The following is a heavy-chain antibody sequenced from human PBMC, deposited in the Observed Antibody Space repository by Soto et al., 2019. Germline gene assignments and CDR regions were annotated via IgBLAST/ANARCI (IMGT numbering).Heavy chain of an antibody. CDR3: TRTYYDFWSGYSSRFSFDP. D-gene: IGHD3-3*01. J-gene: IGHJ5*02. CDR1: GFTLSGSA. CDR2: IRSKANSYAT. Sequence: GGSLRLSCAASGFTLSGSAMHWVRQASGKGLEWVGRIRSKANSYATAYAASVKGRFTISRDDSKNTAYLQMNSLKTEDTAVYYCTRTYYDFWSGYSSRFSFDPWGQGTLVTVSS. V-gene: IGHV3-73*01.